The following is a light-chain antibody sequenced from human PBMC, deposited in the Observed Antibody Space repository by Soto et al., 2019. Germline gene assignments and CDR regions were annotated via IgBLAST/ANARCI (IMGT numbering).Light chain of an antibody. CDR1: SSDVGDYNY. J-gene: IGLJ1*01. Sequence: QSVLTQPPSASGSPGQSVTISCTGTSSDVGDYNYVSWYQQYPGKAPKLMIYEVSKRPSGVPDRFSGSKSGNTASLTVSGLQAEDEADYYCSSYAGSNDRVLGHGTKVT. CDR3: SSYAGSNDRV. CDR2: EVS. V-gene: IGLV2-8*01.